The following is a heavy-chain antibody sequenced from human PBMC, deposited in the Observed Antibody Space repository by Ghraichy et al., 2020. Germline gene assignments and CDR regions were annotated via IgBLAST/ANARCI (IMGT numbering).Heavy chain of an antibody. Sequence: SETLSLTCTVSGGSISSSSYYWGWIRQPPGKGLEWIGSIYYSGSTYYNPSLKSRVTISVDTSKNQFSLKLSSVTAADTAVYYCARPAIFSKYGGNSGWFDPWGQGTLVTVSS. J-gene: IGHJ5*02. V-gene: IGHV4-39*01. CDR2: IYYSGST. CDR1: GGSISSSSYY. CDR3: ARPAIFSKYGGNSGWFDP. D-gene: IGHD4-23*01.